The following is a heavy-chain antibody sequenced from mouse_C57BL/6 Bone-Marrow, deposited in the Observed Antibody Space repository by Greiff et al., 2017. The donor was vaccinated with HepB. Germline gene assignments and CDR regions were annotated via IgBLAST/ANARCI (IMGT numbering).Heavy chain of an antibody. CDR2: IDPSDSYT. Sequence: QVHVKQPGAELVKPGASVKLSCKASGYTFTSYWMQWVKQRPGQGLEWIGEIDPSDSYTNYNQKFKGKATLTVDTSSSTAYMQLSSLTSEDSAVYYCARGSFAYWGQGTLVTVSA. CDR3: ARGSFAY. J-gene: IGHJ3*01. CDR1: GYTFTSYW. V-gene: IGHV1-50*01.